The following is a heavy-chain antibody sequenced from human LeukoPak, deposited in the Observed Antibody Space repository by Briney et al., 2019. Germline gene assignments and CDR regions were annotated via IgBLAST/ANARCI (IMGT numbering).Heavy chain of an antibody. V-gene: IGHV4-38-2*02. Sequence: SETLSLTCTVSGYSIISDYFWGWIRQPPGKGLEWIGTIYHSGSTYYSPSLKSRVTVSVDTSKNQFSLKLSSVTAADTAVYYCARVAMVRGVIENWGQGTLVTVSS. J-gene: IGHJ4*02. D-gene: IGHD3-10*01. CDR1: GYSIISDYF. CDR2: IYHSGST. CDR3: ARVAMVRGVIEN.